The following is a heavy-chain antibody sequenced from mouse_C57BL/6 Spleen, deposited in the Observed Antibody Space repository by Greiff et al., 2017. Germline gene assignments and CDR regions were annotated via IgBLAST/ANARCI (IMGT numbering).Heavy chain of an antibody. CDR3: ASYDYDGSWFAY. CDR2: IGPGSGST. D-gene: IGHD2-4*01. CDR1: GYTFTDYY. V-gene: IGHV1-77*01. Sequence: QVQLQQSGAELVKPGASVKISCKASGYTFTDYYINWVKQRPGQGLEWIGKIGPGSGSTYYNEKFKGKATLTADKSSSTAYMQLSGLTSEDSAVYFCASYDYDGSWFAYWGQGTLVTVSA. J-gene: IGHJ3*01.